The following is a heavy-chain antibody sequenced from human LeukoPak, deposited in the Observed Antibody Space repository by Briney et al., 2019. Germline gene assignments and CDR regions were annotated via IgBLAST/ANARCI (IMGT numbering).Heavy chain of an antibody. J-gene: IGHJ4*02. D-gene: IGHD3-22*01. V-gene: IGHV1-8*01. Sequence: ASMTVSCKASGYTFTSYDINWVRQAPGQGLEWMGWMNPNSGNTGYAQKFQGRVTMTRNTSISTAYMELSSLRSEDTAVYYCAREDYYYDSSGYPNWGQGTLVTVSS. CDR1: GYTFTSYD. CDR2: MNPNSGNT. CDR3: AREDYYYDSSGYPN.